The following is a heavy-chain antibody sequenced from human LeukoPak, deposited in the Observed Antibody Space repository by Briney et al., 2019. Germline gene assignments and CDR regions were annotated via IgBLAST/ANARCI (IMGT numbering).Heavy chain of an antibody. Sequence: SVKVSCKASGGTFSSYTISWVRQAPGQGLEWMGRIIPILGIANYAQKFQGRVTITADKSTSTAYMELSSLRSEDTAVYYCARDRNIVVVTAMLAYWGQGTLVTVSS. J-gene: IGHJ4*02. V-gene: IGHV1-69*04. D-gene: IGHD2-21*02. CDR3: ARDRNIVVVTAMLAY. CDR1: GGTFSSYT. CDR2: IIPILGIA.